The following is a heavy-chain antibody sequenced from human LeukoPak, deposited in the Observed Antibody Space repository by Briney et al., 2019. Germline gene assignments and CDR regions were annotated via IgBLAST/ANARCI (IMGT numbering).Heavy chain of an antibody. CDR3: ARDQKRDYYDSSGPRPGAFDI. Sequence: PGGSLRLSCAASGFTFSSYGMHWVRQAPGKGLEWVAVIWYDGSNKYYADSVKGRFTISRDNSKNTLYLQMNSLRAEDTAVYYCARDQKRDYYDSSGPRPGAFDIWGQGAMVTVSS. J-gene: IGHJ3*02. D-gene: IGHD3-22*01. V-gene: IGHV3-33*01. CDR1: GFTFSSYG. CDR2: IWYDGSNK.